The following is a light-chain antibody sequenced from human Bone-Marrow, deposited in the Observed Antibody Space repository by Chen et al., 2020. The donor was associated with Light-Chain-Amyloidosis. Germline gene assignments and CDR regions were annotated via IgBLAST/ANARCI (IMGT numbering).Light chain of an antibody. CDR1: SSNIGINT. CDR2: INE. Sequence: QSVLTQPPSASGTPGQRVTISWSGSSSNIGINTVNWYQQVPGTAPKLLIYINERRPSGVPDRFSGSRSGTSASLAIRGLQSEDEADYYCAAWDDSLKGWVFGGGTKLTVL. CDR3: AAWDDSLKGWV. V-gene: IGLV1-44*01. J-gene: IGLJ3*02.